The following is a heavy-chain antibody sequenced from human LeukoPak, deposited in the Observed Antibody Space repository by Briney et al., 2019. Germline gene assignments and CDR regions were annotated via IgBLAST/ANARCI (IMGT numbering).Heavy chain of an antibody. CDR2: MNSKSGNA. J-gene: IGHJ4*02. CDR1: GYSFTSYD. V-gene: IGHV1-8*01. CDR3: ARGPTGQEVDF. Sequence: ASVKVSCKTSGYSFTSYDMNWVRQAAGQGLKWMGWMNSKSGNAGYAQKFQGRVTMTRDTSISTAYMELSSLRSEDTAVYYCARGPTGQEVDFWGQGTLVTVSS.